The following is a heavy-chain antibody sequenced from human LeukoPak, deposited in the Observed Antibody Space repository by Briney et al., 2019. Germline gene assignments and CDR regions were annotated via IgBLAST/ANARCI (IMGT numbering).Heavy chain of an antibody. CDR3: ARGGTYSSGWYSGFDP. D-gene: IGHD6-19*01. CDR1: GGSISSYY. Sequence: SETLSLTCTVSGGSISSYYWSWIRHPPGKGLEWIGYIYYSGSTNYNPSLKSRVTISVDTSKNQFSLKLSSVTAADTAVYYCARGGTYSSGWYSGFDPWGQGTLVTVSS. CDR2: IYYSGST. V-gene: IGHV4-59*01. J-gene: IGHJ5*02.